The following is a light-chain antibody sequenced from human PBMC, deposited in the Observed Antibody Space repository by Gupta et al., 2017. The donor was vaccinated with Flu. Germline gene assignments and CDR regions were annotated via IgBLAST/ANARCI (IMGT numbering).Light chain of an antibody. J-gene: IGKJ2*03. CDR3: QQYHNWPYS. CDR2: GPS. CDR1: LTIYYN. V-gene: IGKV3-15*01. Sequence: PDTHSLSAGETATLSCRASLTIYYNLAWYQQKPGQAPRLLMSGPSTRASGIPARFSGNGSGTEFTLTISSLQSEDFAVYYCQQYHNWPYSFGQGTKVEIK.